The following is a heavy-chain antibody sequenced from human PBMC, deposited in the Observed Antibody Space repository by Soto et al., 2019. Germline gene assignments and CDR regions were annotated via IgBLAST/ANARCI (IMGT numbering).Heavy chain of an antibody. CDR2: IVVGSGNT. Sequence: SVKVSCKASGFTFTSSAVQWVRQARGQRLGWIGWIVVGSGNTNYAQKFQERVTITRDMSTSTAYMELSSLRSEDTAVYYCAADIVLVPAAQNYYYYGMDVWGQGTTVTVSS. D-gene: IGHD2-2*01. CDR1: GFTFTSSA. CDR3: AADIVLVPAAQNYYYYGMDV. V-gene: IGHV1-58*01. J-gene: IGHJ6*02.